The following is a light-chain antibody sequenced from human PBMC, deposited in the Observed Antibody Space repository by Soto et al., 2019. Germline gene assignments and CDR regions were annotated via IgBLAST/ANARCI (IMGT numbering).Light chain of an antibody. CDR3: CSYAGSYTWV. CDR2: AVN. Sequence: QLVLTQPRSVSGSPGQSVTISCTGTSSDVGDYNYVSWYQQHPGNAPKLLIYAVNMRPSGVPDRFSGSKSGNTASLTISGLQAEDEADYSCCSYAGSYTWVFGGGTKLTVL. V-gene: IGLV2-11*01. J-gene: IGLJ3*02. CDR1: SSDVGDYNY.